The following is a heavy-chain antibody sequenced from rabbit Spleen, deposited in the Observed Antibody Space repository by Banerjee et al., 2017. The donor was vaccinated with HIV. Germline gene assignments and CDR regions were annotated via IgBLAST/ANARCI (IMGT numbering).Heavy chain of an antibody. D-gene: IGHD1-1*01. V-gene: IGHV1S45*01. J-gene: IGHJ4*01. Sequence: EESGGDLVKPEGSLTLTCKASGFSFSSGAWICWVRQAPGKGLEWIGYIRIGSGSTDYASWAKGRFTISKTSPTTVTLQMTRLTVADTATYFCARWASSDGYFDLWGPGTLVTVS. CDR2: IRIGSGST. CDR3: ARWASSDGYFDL. CDR1: GFSFSSGAW.